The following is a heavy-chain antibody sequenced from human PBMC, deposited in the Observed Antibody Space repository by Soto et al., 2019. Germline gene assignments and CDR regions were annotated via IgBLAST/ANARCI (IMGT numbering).Heavy chain of an antibody. V-gene: IGHV3-7*01. J-gene: IGHJ4*02. D-gene: IGHD3-16*01. CDR3: AREPDVRERSGIMITFGGTHVDYFDY. CDR2: IKQDGSET. Sequence: EVQLVESGGGLVQPGGSLRLSCAASGFTFSSYWMSWVRQAPGKGLEWVANIKQDGSETYYVDSVKGRFTISRDNAKNSLDMQMNSPRAEDTAVYYRAREPDVRERSGIMITFGGTHVDYFDYWGQGTLVTVSS. CDR1: GFTFSSYW.